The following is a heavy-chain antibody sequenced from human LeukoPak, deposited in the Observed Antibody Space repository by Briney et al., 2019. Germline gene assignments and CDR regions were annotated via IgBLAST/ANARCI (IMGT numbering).Heavy chain of an antibody. CDR2: IYYSGST. J-gene: IGHJ4*02. Sequence: PSETLSLTCTVSGGSISSSNYYWGWIRQPPGKGLEWIGNIYYSGSTYYNPSLKSRVTISVDTSKNQFSLKLSSVTAADTAVYYCPRGTLNYYDSSGYSFDYWGQGILVTVSS. CDR3: PRGTLNYYDSSGYSFDY. D-gene: IGHD3-22*01. V-gene: IGHV4-39*07. CDR1: GGSISSSNYY.